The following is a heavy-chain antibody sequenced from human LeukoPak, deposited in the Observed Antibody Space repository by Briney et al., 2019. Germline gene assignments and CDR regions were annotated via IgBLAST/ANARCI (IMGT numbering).Heavy chain of an antibody. CDR2: ISWNSGSI. CDR1: GFTFDDYA. D-gene: IGHD3-22*01. J-gene: IGHJ4*02. CDR3: AKASNYYDSSGYYYAD. Sequence: GGFLRLSCAASGFTFDDYAMHWVRQAPGKGLEWVSGISWNSGSIGYADSVKGRFTISRDNAKNSLYLQMNSLRAEDTALYYCAKASNYYDSSGYYYADWGQGTLVTVSS. V-gene: IGHV3-9*01.